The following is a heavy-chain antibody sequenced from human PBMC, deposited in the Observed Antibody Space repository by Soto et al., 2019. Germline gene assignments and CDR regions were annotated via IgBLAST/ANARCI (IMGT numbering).Heavy chain of an antibody. CDR3: ARDRGYCSSTSCFGNWFDP. J-gene: IGHJ5*02. Sequence: QVQLVQSGAEVKKPGSSVNVSCKASGGTFSSYAISWVRQAPGQGLEWMGGIIPIFGTANYAQKFQGRVTITADKSTSTAYMELSSLRSEDTAVYYCARDRGYCSSTSCFGNWFDPWGQGTLVTVSS. V-gene: IGHV1-69*06. CDR2: IIPIFGTA. D-gene: IGHD2-2*01. CDR1: GGTFSSYA.